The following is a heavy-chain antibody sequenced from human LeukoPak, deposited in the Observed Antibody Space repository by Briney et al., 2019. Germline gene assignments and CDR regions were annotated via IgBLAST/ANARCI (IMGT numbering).Heavy chain of an antibody. CDR2: ISAYNGNT. V-gene: IGHV1-18*01. Sequence: ASVKVSCKASGYTFTSYGISWVQQAPGQGLEWMGWISAYNGNTNYAQRLQGRVTMTTDTSTSTAYMELRSLRSDDTAVYYCARDGSSSWYQSWFDPWGQGTLVTVSS. J-gene: IGHJ5*02. CDR3: ARDGSSSWYQSWFDP. CDR1: GYTFTSYG. D-gene: IGHD6-13*01.